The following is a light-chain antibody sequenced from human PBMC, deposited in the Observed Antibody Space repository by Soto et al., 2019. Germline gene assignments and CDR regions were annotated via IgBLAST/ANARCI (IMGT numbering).Light chain of an antibody. CDR1: SSDVGGYTY. V-gene: IGLV2-14*03. CDR3: SSYTSSSTLV. CDR2: DVS. J-gene: IGLJ2*01. Sequence: QSALTQPASVSGSPGQSITISCTGTSSDVGGYTYVSWYQQHPGKAPKLIIYDVSNRPSGVSNRFSGSKSDNTASLTISGLQAEDEADYYCSSYTSSSTLVFGGGTKLTVL.